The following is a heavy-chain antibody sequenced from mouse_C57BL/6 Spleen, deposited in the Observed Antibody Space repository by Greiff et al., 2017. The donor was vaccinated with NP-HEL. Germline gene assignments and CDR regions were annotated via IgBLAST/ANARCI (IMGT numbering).Heavy chain of an antibody. Sequence: EVQVVESGGDLVKPGGSLKLSCAASGFTFSSYGMSWVRQTPDKRLEWVATISSGGSYTYYPDSVKGRFTLSRDNAENTLYLQMSSLKSEDTAMYYCAREDGSGAYWGQGTLVTVAA. CDR1: GFTFSSYG. CDR2: ISSGGSYT. J-gene: IGHJ3*01. CDR3: AREDGSGAY. D-gene: IGHD1-3*01. V-gene: IGHV5-6*01.